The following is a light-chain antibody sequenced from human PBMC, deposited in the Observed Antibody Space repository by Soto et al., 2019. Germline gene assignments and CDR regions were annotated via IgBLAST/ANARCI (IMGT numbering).Light chain of an antibody. CDR2: DVS. V-gene: IGKV1-5*01. J-gene: IGKJ2*01. Sequence: DFQMTKSPSTLSASVGARVTIPCRASRRFSSFLAWYQQKPGKAPNLLIYDVSNLESGVPSRFSGSGSGTEFTLTISSLQPDDFATYYCQEYTSFWYTFGQGTRLELK. CDR1: RRFSSF. CDR3: QEYTSFWYT.